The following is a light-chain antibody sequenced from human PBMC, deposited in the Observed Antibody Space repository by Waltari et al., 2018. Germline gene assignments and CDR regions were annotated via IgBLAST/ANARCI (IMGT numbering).Light chain of an antibody. J-gene: IGLJ3*02. CDR3: NSFTRDNTWV. CDR1: SSDVGSYNH. V-gene: IGLV2-14*01. Sequence: QSALTQPASVSGSPGQSITISCSGTSSDVGSYNHVSWFQQHPDKAPKLIIYDVNRWPLGVSGRVSGSKSGNTASLTISGLQAEDEADYFCNSFTRDNTWVFGGGTKVTGL. CDR2: DVN.